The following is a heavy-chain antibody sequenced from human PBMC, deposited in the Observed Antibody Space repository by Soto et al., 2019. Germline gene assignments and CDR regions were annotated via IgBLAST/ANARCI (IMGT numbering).Heavy chain of an antibody. CDR3: ARAMTSVGATTKGDS. CDR1: GFTFSTYW. D-gene: IGHD1-26*01. CDR2: ISSDGSVT. V-gene: IGHV3-74*01. Sequence: EVQLVESGGGLVQPGGSLRLSCAASGFTFSTYWMHWVRQAPGKGPVWVSRISSDGSVTDYAGSVKGRFTISRDNAKNPLFLQMNSLRAEETAVYYCARAMTSVGATTKGDSWGQGALVTVSS. J-gene: IGHJ4*02.